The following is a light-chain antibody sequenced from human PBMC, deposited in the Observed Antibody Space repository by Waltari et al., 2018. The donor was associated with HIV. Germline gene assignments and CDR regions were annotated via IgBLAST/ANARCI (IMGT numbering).Light chain of an antibody. V-gene: IGLV3-19*01. CDR1: SLRSHY. CDR2: GKT. CDR3: NSRDSSGNHLV. Sequence: SSELTQDPAVSVALGQTVRITCQGDSLRSHYASCYQQKPGQAPVLVIYGKTNRPSGIPDRFSGSSSGNTASLTITGAQAEDEADYYCNSRDSSGNHLVFGGGTKLTVL. J-gene: IGLJ2*01.